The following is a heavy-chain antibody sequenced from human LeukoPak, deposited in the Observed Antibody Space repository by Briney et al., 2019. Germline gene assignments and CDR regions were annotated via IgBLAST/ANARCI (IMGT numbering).Heavy chain of an antibody. Sequence: GASVKVSCKASGYTFTNYGISWVRQAPGQGLEWMGWISAYNGNRNYAQKVKGRVTMTTDTSTSTAYMELGSLRSDDTAVYCCARSLTSSGSYSDGGDYWGQGTLVTVSS. D-gene: IGHD1-26*01. CDR3: ARSLTSSGSYSDGGDY. J-gene: IGHJ4*02. CDR2: ISAYNGNR. CDR1: GYTFTNYG. V-gene: IGHV1-18*01.